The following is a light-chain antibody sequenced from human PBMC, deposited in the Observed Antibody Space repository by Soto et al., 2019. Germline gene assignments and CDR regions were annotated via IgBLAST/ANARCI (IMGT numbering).Light chain of an antibody. V-gene: IGKV3-11*01. CDR3: QQRSNWLT. Sequence: VLTQSQATLSLCPGERATLSCRASQSVSSYLAWYQQKPGQAPRLLIYDASNRATGIPARFSGSGSGTDFTLTISSLEPEDFAVYYCQQRSNWLTFGGGTKVDIK. CDR1: QSVSSY. J-gene: IGKJ4*01. CDR2: DAS.